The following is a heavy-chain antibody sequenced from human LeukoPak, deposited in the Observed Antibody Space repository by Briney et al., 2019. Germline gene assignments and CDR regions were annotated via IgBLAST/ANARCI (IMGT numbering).Heavy chain of an antibody. CDR1: GYTFTSYD. CDR3: ARDRIAVAGGGFDY. V-gene: IGHV1-8*01. Sequence: GASVKVSCKASGYTFTSYDINWVRQATGQGLEWMGGMNPNSSNTGYAQKFQGRVTMTSNTSISTAYMELSSLRSEDTAVYYCARDRIAVAGGGFDYWGQGTLVTVSS. J-gene: IGHJ4*02. CDR2: MNPNSSNT. D-gene: IGHD6-19*01.